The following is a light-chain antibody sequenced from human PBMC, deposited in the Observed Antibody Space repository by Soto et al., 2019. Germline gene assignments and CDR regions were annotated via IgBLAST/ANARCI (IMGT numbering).Light chain of an antibody. CDR3: QRYDSLPPT. V-gene: IGKV1-33*01. CDR2: DAS. CDR1: RDIGKY. Sequence: DIQMTQSPSSLSASVGDRVTITCQASRDIGKYLNWFQEKPGKAPKLLIYDASNLQTGVPSRFIGSGSGTDFTFTISSLQPEDFATYYCQRYDSLPPTFGQGTRLEIK. J-gene: IGKJ5*01.